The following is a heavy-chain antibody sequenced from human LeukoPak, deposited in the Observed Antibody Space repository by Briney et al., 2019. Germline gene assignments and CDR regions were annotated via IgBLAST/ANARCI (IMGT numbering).Heavy chain of an antibody. CDR3: ARGQVVGATTLYYYYMDV. CDR1: GGSISSYY. V-gene: IGHV4-4*07. D-gene: IGHD1-26*01. Sequence: WETLSLTCTVSGGSISSYYWSWIRQPTGKGLEWIGRIYTSGSTNYNPSLKSRVTMSVDTSKNQFSLKLSSVTAADTAVYYCARGQVVGATTLYYYYMDVWGKGTTVTVSS. CDR2: IYTSGST. J-gene: IGHJ6*03.